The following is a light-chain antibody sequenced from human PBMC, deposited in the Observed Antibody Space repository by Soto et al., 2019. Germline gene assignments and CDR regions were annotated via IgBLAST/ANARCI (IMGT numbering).Light chain of an antibody. CDR1: QSVSSSY. J-gene: IGKJ3*01. Sequence: EIGLTQSPGTLSLSPGERATLSCRASQSVSSSYLAWYQQKPGQAPRLLIYGASSRATGIPDRFSGSGSGTDFPLTISRLEPEDFAVYYCQQYGRSPGLTFGPGTKVDI. CDR3: QQYGRSPGLT. V-gene: IGKV3-20*01. CDR2: GAS.